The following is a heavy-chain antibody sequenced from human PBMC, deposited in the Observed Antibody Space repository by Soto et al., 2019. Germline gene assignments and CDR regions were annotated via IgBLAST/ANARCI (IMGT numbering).Heavy chain of an antibody. V-gene: IGHV1-69*13. D-gene: IGHD6-13*01. CDR3: ARGIAAAAPTYDGAFDI. J-gene: IGHJ3*02. CDR2: IIPIFGTA. Sequence: SVKVSCKASGGTFRSYAISWVRQAPGQGLEWMGGIIPIFGTANYAQKFQGRVTITADESTSTAYMELSSLRSEDTAVYYCARGIAAAAPTYDGAFDIWGQGTMVTVSS. CDR1: GGTFRSYA.